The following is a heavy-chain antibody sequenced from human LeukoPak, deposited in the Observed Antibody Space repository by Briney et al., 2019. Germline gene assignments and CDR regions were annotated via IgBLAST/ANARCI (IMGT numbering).Heavy chain of an antibody. J-gene: IGHJ4*02. V-gene: IGHV4-4*07. Sequence: SETLSLTCSVSGDSISISYWSRLRHSAGEGLVCVGHFWTSGSTNNTPSLRRRATMSVDTSNNQFSLKLTSVTAADTAVYYCARAYSDIWSGYDFYSWGQGVLVTVSS. CDR3: ARAYSDIWSGYDFYS. D-gene: IGHD3-3*01. CDR1: GDSISISY. CDR2: FWTSGST.